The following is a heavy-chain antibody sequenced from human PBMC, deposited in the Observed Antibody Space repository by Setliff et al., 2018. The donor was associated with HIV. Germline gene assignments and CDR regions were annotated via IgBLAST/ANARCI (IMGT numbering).Heavy chain of an antibody. CDR2: IFPRDSET. CDR3: ARQGEVTAVAPFNNFYMDV. V-gene: IGHV5-51*01. CDR1: GYSFPNDW. Sequence: GESLKISCKDSGYSFPNDWIGWVRQKPGKGLEWVAIIFPRDSETRYSPSFEGQVTISVDRSLNTVYLQWSRLRASDSAIYYCARQGEVTAVAPFNNFYMDVWGKGTAVTVSS. J-gene: IGHJ6*03. D-gene: IGHD2-21*02.